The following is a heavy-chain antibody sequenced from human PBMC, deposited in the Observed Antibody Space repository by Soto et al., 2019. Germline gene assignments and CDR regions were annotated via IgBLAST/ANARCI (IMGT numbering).Heavy chain of an antibody. J-gene: IGHJ5*02. CDR3: ARDYLAYQMLSSFDP. CDR1: GGSISSYY. CDR2: IYYSGNT. Sequence: SETLSLTCTVSGGSISSYYWSWIRQPPGKGLEWIGYIYYSGNTNYNPSLKSRVSLSVDTSKNQFSLKLYSVTAADTAVYYCARDYLAYQMLSSFDPWGQGTLVTVSS. D-gene: IGHD2-2*01. V-gene: IGHV4-59*01.